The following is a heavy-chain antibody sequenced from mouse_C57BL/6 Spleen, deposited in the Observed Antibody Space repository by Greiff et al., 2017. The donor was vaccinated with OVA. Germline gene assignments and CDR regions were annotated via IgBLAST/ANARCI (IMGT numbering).Heavy chain of an antibody. CDR2: IDPSDSET. D-gene: IGHD2-3*01. J-gene: IGHJ2*01. CDR3: AREWIYDGYVYYFDV. V-gene: IGHV1-52*01. CDR1: GYTFTSYW. Sequence: VQLQQPGAELVRPGSSVKLSCKASGYTFTSYWMHWVKQRPIQGLEWIGNIDPSDSETHYNQKFKDKATLTVDKSSSTAYMQLSSLTSEDSAVYYCAREWIYDGYVYYFDVWGQGTTLTVSS.